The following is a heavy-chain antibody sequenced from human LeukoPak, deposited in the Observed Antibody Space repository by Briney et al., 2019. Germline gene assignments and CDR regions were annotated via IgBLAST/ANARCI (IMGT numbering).Heavy chain of an antibody. V-gene: IGHV3-20*04. CDR1: GFTFDDYG. CDR2: IYWNGGST. J-gene: IGHJ3*02. CDR3: ARDFEIGGSYAAFDI. D-gene: IGHD1-26*01. Sequence: PGGSLRLSCATSGFTFDDYGMSWVRQAPGKGLEWVSNIYWNGGSTGYADSVKGRFTISRDNAKNSLYLQMNSLRAEDTALYYCARDFEIGGSYAAFDIWGQGTMVTVSS.